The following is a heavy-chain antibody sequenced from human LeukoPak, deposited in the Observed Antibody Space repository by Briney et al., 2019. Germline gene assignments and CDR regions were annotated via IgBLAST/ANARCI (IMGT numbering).Heavy chain of an antibody. J-gene: IGHJ6*03. V-gene: IGHV3-23*01. CDR3: AKDQSTPYYYYYFMDV. CDR1: GFTFSIYT. CDR2: ISGSGGST. Sequence: GGSLRLSSAASGFTFSIYTMSCVPHAPRKGLGWVSGISGSGGSTYYADSVKGRFTISRDISKSTLYLQMNSLRAEDTAVYYCAKDQSTPYYYYYFMDVWGKGTTVTVSS.